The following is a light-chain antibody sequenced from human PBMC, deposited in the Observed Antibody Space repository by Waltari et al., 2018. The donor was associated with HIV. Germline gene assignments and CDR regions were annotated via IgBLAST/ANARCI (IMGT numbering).Light chain of an antibody. Sequence: DIQMTQSPSSLSASVGDRVTITCRASQTVSTFLNWYQQKPGKAPKLLIYAASSLQSGVPSRFSGIGSGTDFTLTTSSLHPEDFATYYCQQSYNNPRTFGQGTKVEI. CDR2: AAS. V-gene: IGKV1-39*01. J-gene: IGKJ1*01. CDR3: QQSYNNPRT. CDR1: QTVSTF.